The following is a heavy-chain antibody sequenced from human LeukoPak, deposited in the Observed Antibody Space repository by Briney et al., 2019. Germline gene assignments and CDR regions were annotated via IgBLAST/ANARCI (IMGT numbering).Heavy chain of an antibody. D-gene: IGHD2-2*01. CDR2: ISYDGSNK. CDR3: ARDRWEAYCSSTSCRPSKLGYYGMDV. J-gene: IGHJ6*02. Sequence: PGGSLRLSCAASGFTFSSYAMHWVRQAPGKGLEWVAVISYDGSNKYYADSVKGRFTISRDNSKNTLYLQMNSLRAEDTAVYYCARDRWEAYCSSTSCRPSKLGYYGMDVWGQGTTVTVSS. V-gene: IGHV3-30*04. CDR1: GFTFSSYA.